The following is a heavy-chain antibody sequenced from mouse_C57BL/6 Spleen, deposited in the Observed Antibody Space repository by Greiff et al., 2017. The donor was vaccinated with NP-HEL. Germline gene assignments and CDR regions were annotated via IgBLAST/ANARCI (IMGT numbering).Heavy chain of an antibody. D-gene: IGHD2-4*01. J-gene: IGHJ3*01. CDR2: INPNNGGT. CDR1: GYTFTDYN. Sequence: VQLQESGPELVKPGASVKISCKASGYTFTDYNMDWVKQSPGKSLEWIGDINPNNGGTIYNQKFKGKATLTVDKSSSTAYMELRSLTAEETAVDYWARYECDGSFDYWGKGTLVTVSA. CDR3: ARYECDGSFDY. V-gene: IGHV1-18*01.